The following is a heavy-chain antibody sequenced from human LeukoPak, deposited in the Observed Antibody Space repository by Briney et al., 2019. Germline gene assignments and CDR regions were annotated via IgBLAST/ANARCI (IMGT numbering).Heavy chain of an antibody. Sequence: KSGGSLRLSCAASGLTFSDYYMSWIRQAPGKGLEWVSYISGSGSTIYYADSVKGRFTISRDNAKNSLYLQMNTLRVEDTALYYCACCYYGSGSYLPWGQGTLVIVSS. CDR1: GLTFSDYY. J-gene: IGHJ5*02. D-gene: IGHD3-10*01. CDR2: ISGSGSTI. CDR3: ACCYYGSGSYLP. V-gene: IGHV3-11*01.